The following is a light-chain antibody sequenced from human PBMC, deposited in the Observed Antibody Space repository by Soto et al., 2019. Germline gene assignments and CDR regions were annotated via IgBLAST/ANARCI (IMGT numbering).Light chain of an antibody. Sequence: EIVLTQSPGTLSLSPGERATLSCRASQSVSSRLAWYQQRPGQAPRLLISGAPSRATGIPDRFSGSGSGTDFTLTISRLEPEDFALYYCQHYAHNSPITFGQGTRLEIK. CDR3: QHYAHNSPIT. V-gene: IGKV3-20*01. CDR1: QSVSSR. J-gene: IGKJ5*01. CDR2: GAP.